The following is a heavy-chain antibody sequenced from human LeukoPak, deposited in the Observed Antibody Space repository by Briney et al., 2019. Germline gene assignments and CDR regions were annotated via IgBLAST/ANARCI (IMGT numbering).Heavy chain of an antibody. Sequence: GASLRLSCAAYGFTFSRYWMHWLRHAPGKGPVWVSRISTDGSSTTYADSVKGRLTIYRDNGTNTLYLQLNRLTTKDMSVSYWAIVTLRGQLLQDYFDCGGQGTLVTV. V-gene: IGHV3-74*01. J-gene: IGHJ4*02. CDR1: GFTFSRYW. CDR3: AIVTLRGQLLQDYFDC. D-gene: IGHD2-2*01. CDR2: ISTDGSST.